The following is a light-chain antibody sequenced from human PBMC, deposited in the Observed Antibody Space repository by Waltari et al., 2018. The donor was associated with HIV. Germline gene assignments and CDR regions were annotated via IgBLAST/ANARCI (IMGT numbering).Light chain of an antibody. V-gene: IGLV2-8*01. CDR1: STDIGGYNY. J-gene: IGLJ2*01. Sequence: QSALTQPPSASGSPGQSVTISCTGTSTDIGGYNYVPWYQQHPGKAPKLIMTEVTKRPSGVAVRFSGSKCGNTASLTVSGLPAEEEAHYYCASYAPTNSCYVLFGGGTALTVL. CDR2: EVT. CDR3: ASYAPTNSCYVL.